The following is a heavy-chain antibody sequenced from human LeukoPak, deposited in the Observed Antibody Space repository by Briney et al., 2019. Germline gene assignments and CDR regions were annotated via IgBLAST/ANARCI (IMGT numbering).Heavy chain of an antibody. J-gene: IGHJ3*02. V-gene: IGHV3-7*01. CDR2: IKQDGSEK. D-gene: IGHD3-10*01. CDR3: ARKTPRTYGSGSPFSRRAAFDI. CDR1: GFTFSSYW. Sequence: GGSLRLSCAASGFTFSSYWMSWVRQAPGRGLEWVANIKQDGSEKYYVDSVKGRFTISRDNAKNSLYLQMNSLRAEDTAVYYCARKTPRTYGSGSPFSRRAAFDIWGQGTMVTVSS.